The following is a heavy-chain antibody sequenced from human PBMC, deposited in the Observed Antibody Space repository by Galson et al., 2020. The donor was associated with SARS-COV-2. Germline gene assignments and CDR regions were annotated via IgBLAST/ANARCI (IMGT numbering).Heavy chain of an antibody. J-gene: IGHJ4*02. V-gene: IGHV3-30*03. CDR2: ISYDGSNK. CDR1: GFTFSSYG. D-gene: IGHD5-12*01. CDR3: ARGTGGGYRVYFDY. Sequence: GESLKISCAASGFTFSSYGMHWVRQAPGKGLEWVAVISYDGSNKYYADSVKDRFTISRDNSKNTLYLQMNSLRAEDTAVYYCARGTGGGYRVYFDYWGQGTLVTVSS.